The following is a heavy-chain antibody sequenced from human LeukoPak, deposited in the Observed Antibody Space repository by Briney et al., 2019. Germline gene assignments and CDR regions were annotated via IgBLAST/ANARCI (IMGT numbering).Heavy chain of an antibody. D-gene: IGHD3-10*01. CDR3: ARRGLIWFGELLDSNWFDP. V-gene: IGHV4-4*07. CDR1: GGSISSYY. Sequence: SETLSLTCTVSGGSISSYYWSWIRQPAGKGLEWIGRIYTSGSTNYNPSLKSRVTMSVDTSKNQFSLKLSSVTAADTAVYYCARRGLIWFGELLDSNWFDPWGQGTLVTVSS. J-gene: IGHJ5*02. CDR2: IYTSGST.